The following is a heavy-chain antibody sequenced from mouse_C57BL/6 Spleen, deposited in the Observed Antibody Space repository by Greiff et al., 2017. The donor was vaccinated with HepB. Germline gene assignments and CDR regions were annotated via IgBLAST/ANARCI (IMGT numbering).Heavy chain of an antibody. V-gene: IGHV1-80*01. CDR1: GYAFSSYW. J-gene: IGHJ1*03. CDR2: IYPGDGDT. D-gene: IGHD1-1*01. Sequence: QVQLKQSGAELVKPGASVKISCKASGYAFSSYWMNWVKQRPGKGLEWIGQIYPGDGDTNYNGKFKGKATLTADKSSSTAYMQLSSLTSEDSAVYFGARDYYGSSWYFDVWGTGTTVTVSS. CDR3: ARDYYGSSWYFDV.